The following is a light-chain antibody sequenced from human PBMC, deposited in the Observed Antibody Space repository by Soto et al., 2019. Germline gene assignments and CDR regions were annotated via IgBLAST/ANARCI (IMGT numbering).Light chain of an antibody. CDR1: QSVSSY. V-gene: IGKV3-11*01. J-gene: IGKJ1*01. CDR3: QQRSNCPCP. Sequence: EIVLTQSPATLSLSPGERATLSCRASQSVSSYLAWYQQKPGQAPRLLIYDASNRATGIPARFSGRESGAEFAITIRSLGPEGFAVYYCQQRSNCPCPFGQETKVDIK. CDR2: DAS.